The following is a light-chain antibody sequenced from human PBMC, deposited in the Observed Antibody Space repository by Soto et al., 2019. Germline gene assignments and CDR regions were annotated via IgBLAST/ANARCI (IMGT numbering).Light chain of an antibody. CDR1: QSLNSY. V-gene: IGKV3-11*01. CDR3: QQYGTFPRT. J-gene: IGKJ1*01. Sequence: EIVLTQSPATLSLSPGESATLSCRASQSLNSYLAWYQQKPGQAPRLLIYDASKRATGIPARFSGSGSGTDFTLTISRLEPEDFAVYYCQQYGTFPRTFGQGTKVEIK. CDR2: DAS.